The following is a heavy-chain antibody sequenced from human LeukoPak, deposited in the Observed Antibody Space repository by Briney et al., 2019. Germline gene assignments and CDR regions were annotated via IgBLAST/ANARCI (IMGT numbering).Heavy chain of an antibody. D-gene: IGHD6-19*01. V-gene: IGHV1-18*01. Sequence: ASVKVSCKASGYTLTTYGISWVRQAPGQGLEWMGWISAYNGNTNYAQKLQGKVTMTTDTSTSTAYMELRSLRSDDTAVYYCARSRGSLRSWLVAIATVNHYYYYMDVWGKGTTVTISS. CDR1: GYTLTTYG. CDR2: ISAYNGNT. CDR3: ARSRGSLRSWLVAIATVNHYYYYMDV. J-gene: IGHJ6*03.